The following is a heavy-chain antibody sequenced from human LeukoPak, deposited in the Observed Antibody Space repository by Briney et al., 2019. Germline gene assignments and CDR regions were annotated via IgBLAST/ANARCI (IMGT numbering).Heavy chain of an antibody. D-gene: IGHD2-2*01. CDR2: IIPIFGTA. Sequence: GASVKVSCKASGGTFSSYAISWVRQAPGQVLEWMGGIIPIFGTANYAQKFQGRVTITADESTSKAYMELSSLRSEDTAVYYCARSKDIVVVPAAPVVYNWFDPWGQGTLVTVSS. CDR1: GGTFSSYA. J-gene: IGHJ5*02. V-gene: IGHV1-69*13. CDR3: ARSKDIVVVPAAPVVYNWFDP.